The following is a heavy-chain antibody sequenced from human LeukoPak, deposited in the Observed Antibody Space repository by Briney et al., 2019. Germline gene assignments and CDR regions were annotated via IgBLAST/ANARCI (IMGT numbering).Heavy chain of an antibody. V-gene: IGHV3-53*01. D-gene: IGHD3-16*01. CDR2: MYSNGRT. CDR1: GFSVSGNY. J-gene: IGHJ3*01. CDR3: ARRLVLDV. Sequence: PGGSLTLSCAASGFSVSGNYMNWVRQAPGKGLEWVSVMYSNGRTYYADSVKGRFTISRDNSKNTLYLQMNSLRAEDTARYYCARRLVLDVWGQGTMVTVSS.